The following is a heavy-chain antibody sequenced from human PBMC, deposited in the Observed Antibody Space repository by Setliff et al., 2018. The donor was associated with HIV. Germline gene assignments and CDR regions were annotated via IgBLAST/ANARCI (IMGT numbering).Heavy chain of an antibody. CDR2: MNPNTGVA. CDR1: GHTFNNYD. D-gene: IGHD3-10*01. CDR3: ASGKGVGGVIITGGLDV. V-gene: IGHV1-8*01. Sequence: ASVKVSCKASGHTFNNYDIHWVRRATGQGLEWMGGMNPNTGVAGYALKFHGRVTMTRDTSISTVYMELSSLTSEDTAVYWCASGKGVGGVIITGGLDVWGKGTTVTVS. J-gene: IGHJ6*03.